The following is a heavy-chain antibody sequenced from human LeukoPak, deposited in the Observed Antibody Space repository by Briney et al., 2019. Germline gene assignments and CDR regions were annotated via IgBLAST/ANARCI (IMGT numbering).Heavy chain of an antibody. CDR3: ASTQTFDY. CDR1: GFTFSNYC. Sequence: PGGSLRLSCAASGFTFSNYCMSWVPQAPGKGLEGVANIKQEGSEKYYADSVKGRFTISRDNAKSSLYLQLNRLRVEDTAVYHCASTQTFDYWGQGTLVTVPS. V-gene: IGHV3-7*05. CDR2: IKQEGSEK. J-gene: IGHJ4*02.